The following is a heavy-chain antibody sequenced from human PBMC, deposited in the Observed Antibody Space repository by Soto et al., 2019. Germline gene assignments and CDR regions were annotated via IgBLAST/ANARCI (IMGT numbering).Heavy chain of an antibody. Sequence: GGSLRLSCAASGITFTSHALYWVRQAPGKGLEWVALISYEGDNAYYADSVEGRFTISRDNSKNTLFLQMNSLTTDDTAVYFCARDGGQWLXXGYCYGVDVXGXGTTVTVSS. D-gene: IGHD6-19*01. V-gene: IGHV3-30-3*01. CDR1: GITFTSHA. CDR2: ISYEGDNA. CDR3: ARDGGQWLXXGYCYGVDV. J-gene: IGHJ6*04.